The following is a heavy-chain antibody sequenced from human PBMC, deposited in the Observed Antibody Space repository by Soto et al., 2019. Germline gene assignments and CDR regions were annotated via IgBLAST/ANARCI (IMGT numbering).Heavy chain of an antibody. J-gene: IGHJ6*02. CDR1: GFTFSSYA. Sequence: EVQLLESGGGLVQPGGSLRLSCAASGFTFSSYALSWVRQAPEKGLEWVSAIRGSGGNTYYADSVKGRFTISRDNSKNTGYLQVNSLRAEDTAVDYCAGYSSAYAAYYDYGMDVWGQGTTVTVSS. CDR2: IRGSGGNT. D-gene: IGHD6-25*01. V-gene: IGHV3-23*01. CDR3: AGYSSAYAAYYDYGMDV.